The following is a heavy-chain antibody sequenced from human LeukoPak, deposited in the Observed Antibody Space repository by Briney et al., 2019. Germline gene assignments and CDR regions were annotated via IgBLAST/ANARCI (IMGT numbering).Heavy chain of an antibody. CDR1: GYTFTDYY. Sequence: ASVKVSCKASGYTFTDYYIHWVRQAPGQGLEWMGWINPNSGGTKYARRFQGRVTMTRDASISTAYTELSSLRSEDTAVYYCARVVDGYNYGAFDIWGQGTVVTVSS. J-gene: IGHJ3*02. CDR3: ARVVDGYNYGAFDI. CDR2: INPNSGGT. V-gene: IGHV1-2*02. D-gene: IGHD5-24*01.